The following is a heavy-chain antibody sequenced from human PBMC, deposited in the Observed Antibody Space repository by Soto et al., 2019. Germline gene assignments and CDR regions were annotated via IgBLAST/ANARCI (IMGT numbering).Heavy chain of an antibody. CDR3: AKIAAAGTGDSPDYYYGMDV. CDR1: GFTFSSYG. D-gene: IGHD6-13*01. CDR2: ISYDGSNK. Sequence: QVQLVESGGGVVQPGRSLRLSCAASGFTFSSYGMHWVRQAPGKGLEWVAVISYDGSNKYYADSVKGRFTISRDNSKNTLYLQMNNLRAEDTAVYYCAKIAAAGTGDSPDYYYGMDVWGQGTTVTVSS. J-gene: IGHJ6*02. V-gene: IGHV3-30*18.